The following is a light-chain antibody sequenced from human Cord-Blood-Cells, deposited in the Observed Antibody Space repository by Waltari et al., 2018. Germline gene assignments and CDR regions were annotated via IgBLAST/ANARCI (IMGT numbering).Light chain of an antibody. J-gene: IGKJ2*03. Sequence: EIVMTQSPATLSVSPGERATLSCRFSQSVSSNLAWYQQKLGQAPRLLIYGASTRATGIRARFSGSGSGTEFTLTISSMQSEDFALYYCQQYNIWADSFGQETKLEFK. CDR1: QSVSSN. CDR3: QQYNIWADS. V-gene: IGKV3-15*01. CDR2: GAS.